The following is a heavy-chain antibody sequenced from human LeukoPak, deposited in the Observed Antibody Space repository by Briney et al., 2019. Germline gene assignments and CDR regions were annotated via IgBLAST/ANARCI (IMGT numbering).Heavy chain of an antibody. CDR1: GFTFSSYA. CDR3: AKDPRADYYDSSGYYY. Sequence: GGSLRLSCAASGFTFSSYAMSWVRQAPGKGLEWVSAISGSGGSTYYADSVKGRFTISRDNSKNTLYLQMNSLRAEDTAVYYCAKDPRADYYDSSGYYYWGQGTLVTVSS. D-gene: IGHD3-22*01. J-gene: IGHJ4*02. CDR2: ISGSGGST. V-gene: IGHV3-23*01.